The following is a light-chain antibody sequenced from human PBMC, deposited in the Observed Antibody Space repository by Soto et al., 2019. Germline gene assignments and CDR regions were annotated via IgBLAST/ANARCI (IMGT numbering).Light chain of an antibody. Sequence: DIQMTQSPSSLSAFVGDRVTITCRASQSISAYLTWFQQKPGKAPKLLIHAASRLETGVPSRFSGGGSGTDFTLTISSLQPEDFATDYCQQNFITPLTFGGGTKVEIK. J-gene: IGKJ4*01. CDR2: AAS. CDR1: QSISAY. V-gene: IGKV1-39*01. CDR3: QQNFITPLT.